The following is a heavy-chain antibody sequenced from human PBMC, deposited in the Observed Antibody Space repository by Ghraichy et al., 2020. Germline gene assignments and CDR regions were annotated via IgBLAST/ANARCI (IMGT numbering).Heavy chain of an antibody. Sequence: LSLTCAASGFTFSSTWMHWVRQAPGKGLLWVSGVNSDGSSTTYADSVKGRFTISRDNAKNTLYLQMNSLRAEDTAVYYCARGHYGPDYWGQGTLVTVSS. CDR3: ARGHYGPDY. CDR1: GFTFSSTW. D-gene: IGHD4-17*01. V-gene: IGHV3-74*01. J-gene: IGHJ4*02. CDR2: VNSDGSST.